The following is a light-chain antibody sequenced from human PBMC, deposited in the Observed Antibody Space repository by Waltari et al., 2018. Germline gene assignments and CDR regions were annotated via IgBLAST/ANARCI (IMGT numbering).Light chain of an antibody. CDR1: QSISVW. V-gene: IGKV1-5*03. J-gene: IGKJ1*01. CDR3: QRYNGFPWT. CDR2: KAS. Sequence: DIQMTQSPSILSASVGDRVTITCRASQSISVWLAWYQKKPGKAPKVLISKASSLEVGVPSRFSGSGSGTAFTLTIDSLQPDDFATYYCQRYNGFPWTFGQGTKV.